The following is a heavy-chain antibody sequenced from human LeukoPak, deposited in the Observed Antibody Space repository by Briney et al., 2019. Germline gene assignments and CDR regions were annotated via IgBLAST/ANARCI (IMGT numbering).Heavy chain of an antibody. CDR2: TRNKANSYIT. CDR1: GFTLSDYY. V-gene: IGHV3-72*01. Sequence: LAGGSLRLSCATSGFTLSDYYMNWVRQAPGKGLEWVGRTRNKANSYITDYAASVKGRFTISRDDSKKSLYLQMNSLKTEDTAVYYCAREGDSSGPDSEYWGQGALVTVSS. J-gene: IGHJ4*02. D-gene: IGHD3-22*01. CDR3: AREGDSSGPDSEY.